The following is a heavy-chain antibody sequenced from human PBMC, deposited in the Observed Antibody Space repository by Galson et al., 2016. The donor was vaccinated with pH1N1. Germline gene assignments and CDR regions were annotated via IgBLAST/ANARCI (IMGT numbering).Heavy chain of an antibody. Sequence: SVKVSCKASGYTFTIYGISWVRQAPGQGLEWMGWISPYSGNTKYAQKVQGRVTMTTEKSTGTSYMELRSLTSDDTAVYFRARALRPVSTPSEAFDIWGQGTMVTVSS. CDR1: GYTFTIYG. V-gene: IGHV1-18*01. D-gene: IGHD5/OR15-5a*01. J-gene: IGHJ3*02. CDR2: ISPYSGNT. CDR3: ARALRPVSTPSEAFDI.